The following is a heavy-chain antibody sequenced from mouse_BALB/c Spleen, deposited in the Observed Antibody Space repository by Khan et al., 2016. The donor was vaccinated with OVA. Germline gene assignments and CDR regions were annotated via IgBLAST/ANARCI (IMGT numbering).Heavy chain of an antibody. CDR3: ASELGRYYAMDY. Sequence: EVQLQASGPGLVKPSQSLSLTCTVTGYSITSDYAWNWIRQFPGNKLEWMGYISYSGSTTYNPSLKSRISFTRDTSKNQFFLQLNSVTTEDTATYYCASELGRYYAMDYWCQGTSVTVSA. D-gene: IGHD4-1*01. CDR2: ISYSGST. J-gene: IGHJ4*01. CDR1: GYSITSDYA. V-gene: IGHV3-2*02.